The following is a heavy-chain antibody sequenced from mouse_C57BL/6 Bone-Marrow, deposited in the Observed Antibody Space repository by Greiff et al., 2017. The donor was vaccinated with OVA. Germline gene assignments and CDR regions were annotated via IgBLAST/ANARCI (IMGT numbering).Heavy chain of an antibody. Sequence: EVKVVESGGGLVKPGGSLKLSCAASGFTFSSYAMSWVRQTPEKRLEWVATISDGGSYTYYPDNVKGRFTISRDNAKNNLYLQMSHLKSEDTAMYYCAREADYYSNYSFAYWGQGTLVTVSA. CDR1: GFTFSSYA. CDR2: ISDGGSYT. V-gene: IGHV5-4*01. CDR3: AREADYYSNYSFAY. J-gene: IGHJ3*01. D-gene: IGHD2-5*01.